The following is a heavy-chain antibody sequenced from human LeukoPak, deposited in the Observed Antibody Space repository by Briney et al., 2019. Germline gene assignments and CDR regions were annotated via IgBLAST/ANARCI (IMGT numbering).Heavy chain of an antibody. J-gene: IGHJ4*02. CDR3: ARVSPDFWNDYLDYFDY. V-gene: IGHV4-4*07. Sequence: SETLSLTCTVSGGSISSYYWSWIRQPAGKGLEWIGRIYTSGSTNYNPSLKSRVTMSVDTSKNQFSLKLSSVTAADTAVYYCARVSPDFWNDYLDYFDYWGQGTLVTVSS. CDR1: GGSISSYY. D-gene: IGHD3-3*01. CDR2: IYTSGST.